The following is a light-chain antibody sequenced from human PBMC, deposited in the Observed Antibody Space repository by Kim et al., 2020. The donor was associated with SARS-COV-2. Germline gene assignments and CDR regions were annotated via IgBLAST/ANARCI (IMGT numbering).Light chain of an antibody. J-gene: IGKJ1*01. Sequence: ASVGDRVTSTCRASQGISNDLAWYQQKPGKVPKLLIFAASASQSGVPSRFSGSGSGTDFTLTISSLQPEDVATYYCQKYNGAPWTFGQGTKVDIK. CDR3: QKYNGAPWT. CDR1: QGISND. CDR2: AAS. V-gene: IGKV1-27*01.